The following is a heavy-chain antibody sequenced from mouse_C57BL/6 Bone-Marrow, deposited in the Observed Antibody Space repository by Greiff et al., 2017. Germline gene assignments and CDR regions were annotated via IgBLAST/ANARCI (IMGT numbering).Heavy chain of an antibody. J-gene: IGHJ3*01. Sequence: QVHLQQSGAELVKPGASVKLSCTASGFTFTSYCMHWVKQRPGHGLEWIGMIHPNSGSTNYNEKFKSKATLSVDTSSSTAYMQLSSLTSEDSAVYYCALYRCAYWGQGTLVTVSA. CDR2: IHPNSGST. D-gene: IGHD1-1*01. CDR1: GFTFTSYC. V-gene: IGHV1-64*01. CDR3: ALYRCAY.